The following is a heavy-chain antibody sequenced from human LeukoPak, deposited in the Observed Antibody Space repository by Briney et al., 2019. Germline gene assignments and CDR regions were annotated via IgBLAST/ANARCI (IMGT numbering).Heavy chain of an antibody. Sequence: PGGSLRLSCAASGLTFSSYAMSWVRQAPGKGLEWVSGITGSGDTTYYAGSVKGRFTVSRDNSKNTLYLQMDSLRAEDTAVFYCAKDRYGSNWNDAFDIWGQGTMVTVSS. CDR1: GLTFSSYA. CDR3: AKDRYGSNWNDAFDI. D-gene: IGHD6-13*01. CDR2: ITGSGDTT. V-gene: IGHV3-23*01. J-gene: IGHJ3*02.